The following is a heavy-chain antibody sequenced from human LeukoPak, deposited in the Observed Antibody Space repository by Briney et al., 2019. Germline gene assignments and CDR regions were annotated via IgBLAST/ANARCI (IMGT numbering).Heavy chain of an antibody. V-gene: IGHV1-18*01. D-gene: IGHD3-22*01. CDR1: GYTFTSYG. Sequence: GASVKVPCKASGYTFTSYGISWVRQAPGQGLEWMGWISPYNGNTNYAQKLQGRVTMTTDTSTSTAYMELRSLRSDDTAVYYCARMGVPYYYDSRGYSYFDYWGQGTLVTVSP. CDR2: ISPYNGNT. CDR3: ARMGVPYYYDSRGYSYFDY. J-gene: IGHJ4*02.